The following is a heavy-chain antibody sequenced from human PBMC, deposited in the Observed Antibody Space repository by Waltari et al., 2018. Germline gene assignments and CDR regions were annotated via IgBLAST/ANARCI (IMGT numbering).Heavy chain of an antibody. CDR1: GCTLPRSS. V-gene: IGHV3-21*06. CDR2: FSSTGQT. CDR3: ARDLGSIDKRKNPYYYMDV. D-gene: IGHD2-2*01. Sequence: EVQLVESGGGLVTPGGSLRLSWAAPGCTLPRSSMNWVRPASGKGLGWVSSFSSTGQTYYADSVKGRFTMSRDNAKNSLYLEMNSLRAEDTAVYYCARDLGSIDKRKNPYYYMDVWGEGTTVTVSS. J-gene: IGHJ6*03.